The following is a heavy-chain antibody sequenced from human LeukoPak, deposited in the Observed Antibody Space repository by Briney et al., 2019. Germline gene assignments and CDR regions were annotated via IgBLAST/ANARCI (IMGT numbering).Heavy chain of an antibody. V-gene: IGHV4-39*07. CDR3: ARGLSLLWFGELFDY. D-gene: IGHD3-10*01. Sequence: SETLSLTCTVSGGSISSSSYHWGWIRQPPGKGLEWIGSIYYSGSTYYNPPLKSRVTISVDTSKNQFSLKLSSVTAADTAVYYCARGLSLLWFGELFDYWGQGTLVTVSS. CDR1: GGSISSSSYH. CDR2: IYYSGST. J-gene: IGHJ4*02.